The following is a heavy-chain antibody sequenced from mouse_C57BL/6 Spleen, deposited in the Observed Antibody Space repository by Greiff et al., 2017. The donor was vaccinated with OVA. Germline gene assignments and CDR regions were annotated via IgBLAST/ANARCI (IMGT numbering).Heavy chain of an antibody. CDR1: GYAFSSSW. D-gene: IGHD2-10*01. Sequence: QVQLQQSGPELVKPGASVKISCKASGYAFSSSWMNWVKQRPGKGLEWIGRIYPGDGDTNYNGKFKGKATLTADKSSSTAYMQLSSLTSEDSAVYFCASLPAMDYWGQGTSVTVSS. J-gene: IGHJ4*01. CDR3: ASLPAMDY. V-gene: IGHV1-82*01. CDR2: IYPGDGDT.